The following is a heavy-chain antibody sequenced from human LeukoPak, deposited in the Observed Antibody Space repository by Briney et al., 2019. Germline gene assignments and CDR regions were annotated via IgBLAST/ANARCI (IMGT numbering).Heavy chain of an antibody. CDR2: ISGSGSGSGGST. CDR1: GFTFSTYG. D-gene: IGHD5-18*01. Sequence: GGSLRLSCAASGFTFSTYGMSWVRQAPGKGLEWVSGISGSGSGSGGSTYYADSVKGRFTISRDNSKNTLYLQMNSLRAEDTAVYYCTKGTAYSDYWGQGTLVTVSP. J-gene: IGHJ4*02. V-gene: IGHV3-23*01. CDR3: TKGTAYSDY.